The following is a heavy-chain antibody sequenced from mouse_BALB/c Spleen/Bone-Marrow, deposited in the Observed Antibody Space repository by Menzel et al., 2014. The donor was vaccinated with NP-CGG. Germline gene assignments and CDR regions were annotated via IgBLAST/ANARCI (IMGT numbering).Heavy chain of an antibody. CDR3: ARSRFPDYGSSPFDY. V-gene: IGHV5-17*02. CDR2: ISSGSSTI. Sequence: EVQRVESGGGLVQPGGSRKLSCAASGFTFSSFGMHWVRQAPEKGLEWVAYISSGSSTIYYADTVKGRFTISRDNPKNILFQQMTSLRSEDTAMYYCARSRFPDYGSSPFDYWGQGTTLTVSS. D-gene: IGHD1-1*01. J-gene: IGHJ2*01. CDR1: GFTFSSFG.